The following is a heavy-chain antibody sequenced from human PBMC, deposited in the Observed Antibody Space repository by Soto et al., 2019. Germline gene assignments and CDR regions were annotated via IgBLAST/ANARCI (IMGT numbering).Heavy chain of an antibody. CDR3: ARKSSISSWFDP. CDR1: GYTFFTYG. V-gene: IGHV1-18*01. Sequence: ASVKVSCKASGYTFFTYGITWVRQAPGQGLEWMGWISTYNGDTDYVQKLQGRVTMTTDTSTRTAYMELRSLTSDDTAMYYCARKSSISSWFDPWGQGTLVTVSS. CDR2: ISTYNGDT. J-gene: IGHJ5*02. D-gene: IGHD6-6*01.